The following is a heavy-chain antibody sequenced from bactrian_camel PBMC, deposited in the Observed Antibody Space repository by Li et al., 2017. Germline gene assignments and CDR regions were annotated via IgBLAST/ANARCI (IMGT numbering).Heavy chain of an antibody. V-gene: IGHV3S53*01. Sequence: HVQLVESGGGSVQAGGSLRLSCVASGYSYSKYCMAWFRQGPGKERDRIASIHSDGATSYSDSGKGRFTISRDNAKNTVYLQMNNLRPEDTAKYFCATHNSNPDWAGRLTPRAYKYWGQGTQVTVS. CDR3: ATHNSNPDWAGRLTPRAYKY. CDR1: GYSYSKYC. J-gene: IGHJ4*01. CDR2: IHSDGAT. D-gene: IGHD2*01.